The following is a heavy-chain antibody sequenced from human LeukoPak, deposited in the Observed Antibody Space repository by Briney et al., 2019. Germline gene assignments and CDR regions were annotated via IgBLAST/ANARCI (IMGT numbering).Heavy chain of an antibody. CDR3: AKDGSYGSSWYFYFDY. V-gene: IGHV3-23*01. CDR1: GLTFSSYA. Sequence: GGSLRLSCAVSGLTFSSYAMSWVRLAPGKGLEWVSSISSTGGTTYYADAVKGRFTTSRDNSKNTLYLEMNSLRAEDTAAYFCAKDGSYGSSWYFYFDYWGQGTLVSLSS. J-gene: IGHJ4*02. CDR2: ISSTGGTT. D-gene: IGHD2-15*01.